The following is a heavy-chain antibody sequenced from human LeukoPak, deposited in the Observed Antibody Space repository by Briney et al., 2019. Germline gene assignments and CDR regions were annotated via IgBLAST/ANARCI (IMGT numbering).Heavy chain of an antibody. CDR2: IYYSGST. V-gene: IGHV4-39*07. Sequence: TSETLSLTCTVSGGSISSSSYYWGWIRQPPGKGLEWIGSIYYSGSTYYNPSLKSRVTISVDTSKNQFSLKLSSVTAADTAVYYCARCTYSNYVSFDYWGQGTLVTVSS. D-gene: IGHD4-11*01. J-gene: IGHJ4*02. CDR1: GGSISSSSYY. CDR3: ARCTYSNYVSFDY.